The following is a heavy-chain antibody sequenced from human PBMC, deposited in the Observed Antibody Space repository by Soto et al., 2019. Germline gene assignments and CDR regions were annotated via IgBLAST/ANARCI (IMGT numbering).Heavy chain of an antibody. CDR2: ISGSGSTI. D-gene: IGHD2-2*01. CDR1: GFTFTDDY. J-gene: IGHJ1*01. CDR3: ARDCSSSSCYGSFQH. Sequence: QVQLVESGGGLVKPGGSLRLSCAASGFTFTDDYMSWIRQAPGKGLEWVSHISGSGSTIYFADSVKGRFTISRDNAKNSLYLQMNSQRAEDTAVYYCARDCSSSSCYGSFQHWGQGTRVTVSS. V-gene: IGHV3-11*01.